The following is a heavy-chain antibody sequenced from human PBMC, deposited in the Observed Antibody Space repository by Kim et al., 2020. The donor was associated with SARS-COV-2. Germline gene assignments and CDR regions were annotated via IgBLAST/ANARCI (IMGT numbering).Heavy chain of an antibody. D-gene: IGHD6-13*01. V-gene: IGHV3-7*01. CDR2: IKQDGSEK. Sequence: GGSLRLSCAASGFTFSSYWMSWVRQAPGKGLEWVANIKQDGSEKYYVDSVKGRFTISRDNAKNSLYLQMNSLRAEDTAVYYCARYREIRNKIAAASENWFDPWGQGTLVTVSS. CDR1: GFTFSSYW. CDR3: ARYREIRNKIAAASENWFDP. J-gene: IGHJ5*02.